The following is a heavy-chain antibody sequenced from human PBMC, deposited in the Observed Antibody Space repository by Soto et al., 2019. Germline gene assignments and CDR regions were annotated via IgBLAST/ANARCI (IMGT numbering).Heavy chain of an antibody. D-gene: IGHD2-2*01. Sequence: SETLSLTCTVSGGSISSGDYYWSWIRQPPGKGLEWIGYIYYSGSTYYNPSLKSRVTISVDTSKNQFSLKLSSVTAADTAVYFCARRGVVPATMLYWGQGALVTVSS. CDR3: ARRGVVPATMLY. CDR1: GGSISSGDYY. CDR2: IYYSGST. V-gene: IGHV4-30-4*01. J-gene: IGHJ4*02.